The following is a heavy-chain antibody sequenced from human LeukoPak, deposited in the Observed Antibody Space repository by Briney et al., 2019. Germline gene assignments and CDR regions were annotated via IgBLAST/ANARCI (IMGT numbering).Heavy chain of an antibody. Sequence: GGSLRLSCAASGFTFSSYAMHWVRQAPGKGLEWVAVISYDGSNKYYADSVKGRFTISRDNSKNTLYLQMNSLRAEDTAIYYCARGLRYNYDSSAYFLDYWGQGALVTVSS. CDR1: GFTFSSYA. CDR2: ISYDGSNK. J-gene: IGHJ4*02. D-gene: IGHD3-22*01. V-gene: IGHV3-30*04. CDR3: ARGLRYNYDSSAYFLDY.